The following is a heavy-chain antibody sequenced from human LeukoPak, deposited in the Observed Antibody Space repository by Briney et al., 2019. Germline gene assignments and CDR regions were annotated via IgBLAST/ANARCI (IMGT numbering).Heavy chain of an antibody. J-gene: IGHJ4*02. CDR1: GGSFSGYY. CDR2: INHSGST. CDR3: ARRGDLYSYGYFIKY. Sequence: PSETLSLTCAVYGGSFSGYYWSWIRQPPGKGLEWIGEINHSGSTNYNPSLKSRVTISVDTSKNQFSLKLSSVTAADTAVYYCARRGDLYSYGYFIKYWGQGALVTVSS. V-gene: IGHV4-34*01. D-gene: IGHD5-18*01.